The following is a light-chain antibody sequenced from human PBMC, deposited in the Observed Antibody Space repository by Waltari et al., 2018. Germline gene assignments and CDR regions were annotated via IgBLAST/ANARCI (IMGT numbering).Light chain of an antibody. J-gene: IGKJ3*01. Sequence: EIVLTQSPGTLSLSPGERGTLFCRASQSVSSSHLAWYQQRPGQAPRLLISDTSAMATGIPDRFSGGGSGTDFTLTITRLEPEDFAVYYCQHYGSIPFTFGPGTTVDMK. CDR1: QSVSSSH. V-gene: IGKV3-20*01. CDR3: QHYGSIPFT. CDR2: DTS.